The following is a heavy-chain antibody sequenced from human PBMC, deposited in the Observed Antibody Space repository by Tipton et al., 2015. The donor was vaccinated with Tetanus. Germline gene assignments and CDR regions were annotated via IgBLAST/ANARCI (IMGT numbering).Heavy chain of an antibody. CDR3: ARRLGPYTGDLIWHFDL. Sequence: VQLVQSGAEVKKAGESLKISCQGSGYDFNLYWIAWVRQMPGKGLEWMGIIYPGDSDTTYSPSFQGQVTISADRSISTAHLQWSSLKASDTAVYFCARRLGPYTGDLIWHFDLWGRGTLVTVSS. J-gene: IGHJ2*01. CDR1: GYDFNLYW. CDR2: IYPGDSDT. V-gene: IGHV5-51*01. D-gene: IGHD7-27*01.